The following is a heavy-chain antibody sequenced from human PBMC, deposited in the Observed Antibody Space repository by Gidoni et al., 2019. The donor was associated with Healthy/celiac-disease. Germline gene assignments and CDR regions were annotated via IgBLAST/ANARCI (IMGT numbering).Heavy chain of an antibody. Sequence: QVQLQESGPGLVKPSQTLSLPCTVSGGSISSGDYYWSWIRQPPGKGLEWIGYIYYSGSTYYNPALKSRVTISVDTSKSQFSLKLSSGTAADTAVYYCARELGGWKDSHFDYWGQGTLVTVSS. J-gene: IGHJ4*02. D-gene: IGHD6-19*01. V-gene: IGHV4-30-4*01. CDR2: IYYSGST. CDR3: ARELGGWKDSHFDY. CDR1: GGSISSGDYY.